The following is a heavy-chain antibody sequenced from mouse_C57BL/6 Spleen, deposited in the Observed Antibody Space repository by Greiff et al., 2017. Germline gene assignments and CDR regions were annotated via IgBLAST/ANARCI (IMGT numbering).Heavy chain of an antibody. CDR3: TRGTVVAPFNY. J-gene: IGHJ2*01. CDR2: IHPNSGSP. CDR1: GYTFTSYW. V-gene: IGHV1-64*01. D-gene: IGHD1-1*01. Sequence: QVQLQQPGAELVQPGASVQLSCKASGYTFTSYWLHWVKQRPGQGLAWIGMIHPNSGSPNYNEQFKSKATLTVDKSSSTAYMQLSSLTSEDSAVYYCTRGTVVAPFNYWGQGTALAVSS.